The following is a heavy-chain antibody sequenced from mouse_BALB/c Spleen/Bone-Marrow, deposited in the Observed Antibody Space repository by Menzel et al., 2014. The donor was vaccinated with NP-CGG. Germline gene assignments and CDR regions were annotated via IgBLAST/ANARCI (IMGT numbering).Heavy chain of an antibody. V-gene: IGHV3-6*02. CDR2: ISYDGSN. J-gene: IGHJ3*01. Sequence: QLQESGPGLVKPSQSLSLPCSVTGYSITSGYYWNWIRQFPGNKLEWMGYISYDGSNNYNPSLKNRISITRDASKNQFFLKLNSVTTEDTATYYCARLDGFAYWGQGTLVTVSA. CDR1: GYSITSGYY. CDR3: ARLDGFAY.